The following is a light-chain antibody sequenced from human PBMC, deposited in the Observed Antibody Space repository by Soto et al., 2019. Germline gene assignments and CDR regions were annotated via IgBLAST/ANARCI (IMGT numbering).Light chain of an antibody. J-gene: IGKJ1*01. CDR3: QQYSTNFRT. V-gene: IGKV1-5*01. Sequence: DIQMTQSPSTLSTSVGDRVTITCRASQSISTWLAWYQQKPGKAPKLLIYDASGLESVVPSRFSGSGSGTEFTLTINSLQPDDFATYYCQQYSTNFRTFGQGTKVEIK. CDR2: DAS. CDR1: QSISTW.